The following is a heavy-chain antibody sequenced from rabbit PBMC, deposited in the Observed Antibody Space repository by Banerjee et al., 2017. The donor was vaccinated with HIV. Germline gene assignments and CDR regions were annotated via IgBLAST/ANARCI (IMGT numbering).Heavy chain of an antibody. CDR2: VDAGSTSRT. Sequence: QEQLVESGGDLVKPEGSLTLTCTASGFSFSNNCWICWVRQAPGKGLEWIACVDAGSTSRTYYATWAKGRFILSKTSSTTVTLQMTSLTAADTATYFCARDRTAGDGYTYTLWGQGTLVTVS. CDR1: GFSFSNNCW. D-gene: IGHD6-1*01. CDR3: ARDRTAGDGYTYTL. V-gene: IGHV1S45*01. J-gene: IGHJ3*01.